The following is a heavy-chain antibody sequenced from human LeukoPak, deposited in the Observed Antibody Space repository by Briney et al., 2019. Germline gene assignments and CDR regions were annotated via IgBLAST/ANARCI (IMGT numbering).Heavy chain of an antibody. Sequence: SVKVSCKASGGTFSSYAISWVRQAPGQGLEWMGRIIPILGIANYAQKFQGRVTITADKSTSTAYMELSSLRSEDTAVYYCARATYYYGSGSYYPITYYYYYGLDVWGQGTTVTVSS. D-gene: IGHD3-10*01. J-gene: IGHJ6*02. V-gene: IGHV1-69*04. CDR1: GGTFSSYA. CDR3: ARATYYYGSGSYYPITYYYYYGLDV. CDR2: IIPILGIA.